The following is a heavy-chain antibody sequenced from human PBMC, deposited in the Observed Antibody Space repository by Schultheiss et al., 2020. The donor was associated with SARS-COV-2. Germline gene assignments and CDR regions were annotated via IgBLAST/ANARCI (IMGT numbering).Heavy chain of an antibody. J-gene: IGHJ2*01. CDR2: INSDGSST. CDR1: GFTFSSYW. Sequence: GESLKISCAASGFTFSSYWMHWVRQAPGKGLVWVSRINSDGSSTSYADSVKGRFTISRDNAKNTLYLQMNSLRAEDTAVYYCARLYGLWYFDLWGRGTLVTVSS. CDR3: ARLYGLWYFDL. V-gene: IGHV3-74*01. D-gene: IGHD2-8*01.